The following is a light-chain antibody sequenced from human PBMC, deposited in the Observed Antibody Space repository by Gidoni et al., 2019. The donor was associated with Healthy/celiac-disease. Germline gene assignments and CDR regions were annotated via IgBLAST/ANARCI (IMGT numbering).Light chain of an antibody. CDR3: QQYYSTPL. J-gene: IGKJ5*01. Sequence: DIVMTQAPDPLAVSLGERATINCKSSQSVLSSSNNKNYLAWYQQKPGQPPKLLIYWASTRESGVPDRFSGSGSGTDFTLTISSLQAEDVAVYYCQQYYSTPLFGQGTRLEIK. V-gene: IGKV4-1*01. CDR1: QSVLSSSNNKNY. CDR2: WAS.